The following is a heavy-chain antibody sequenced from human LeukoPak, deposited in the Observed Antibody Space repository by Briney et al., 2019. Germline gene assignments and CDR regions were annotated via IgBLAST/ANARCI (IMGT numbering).Heavy chain of an antibody. CDR2: INHSGST. CDR3: ARLTRYSYGSRYFRH. V-gene: IGHV4-34*01. Sequence: SETLSLTCAVYGGSFSGYYWSWIRQPPGKGLEWIGEINHSGSTNYNPSLKSRVTISVDTSKNQFSLKLSSVTAADTAVYYCARLTRYSYGSRYFRHWGQGTLVTVSS. CDR1: GGSFSGYY. J-gene: IGHJ1*01. D-gene: IGHD5-18*01.